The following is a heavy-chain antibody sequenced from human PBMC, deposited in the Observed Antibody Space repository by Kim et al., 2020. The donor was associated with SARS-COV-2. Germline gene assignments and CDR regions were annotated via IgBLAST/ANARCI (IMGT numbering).Heavy chain of an antibody. V-gene: IGHV4-59*01. J-gene: IGHJ4*02. Sequence: SLKSRVTISVDTSKNQFSLKLSSVTAADTAVYYCARSRKLNWYPFGFDYWGQGTLVTVSS. CDR3: ARSRKLNWYPFGFDY. D-gene: IGHD6-13*01.